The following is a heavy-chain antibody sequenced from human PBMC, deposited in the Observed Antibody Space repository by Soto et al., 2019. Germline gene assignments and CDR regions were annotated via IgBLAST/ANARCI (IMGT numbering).Heavy chain of an antibody. J-gene: IGHJ2*01. CDR2: ISNTGST. CDR1: GGSIDTYY. CDR3: AREWGSRRPLWYFDL. Sequence: PSETLSLTCAVSGGSIDTYYWSWIRQPPGRELEWIGYISNTGSTNYNPSLNSRVTISLDTSKKQLSLRLSSVTAAATAVYYCAREWGSRRPLWYFDLWGRGTLVTVSS. D-gene: IGHD1-26*01. V-gene: IGHV4-59*01.